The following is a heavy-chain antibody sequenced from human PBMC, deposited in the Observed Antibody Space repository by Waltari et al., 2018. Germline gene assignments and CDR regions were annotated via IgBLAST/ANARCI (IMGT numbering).Heavy chain of an antibody. CDR1: GFTFTNHG. D-gene: IGHD2-21*02. J-gene: IGHJ4*02. V-gene: IGHV3-7*04. CDR2: IKQDGSEK. Sequence: EVQLVESGGGLVQPGGALRPHCSGPGFTFTNHGMSWVRQAPGKGPEWVASIKQDGSEKYYVDSMKGRFTISRDNAKNSLSLQMDSLRAEDTAVYFCARGVTTVEYWGQGTLVTVSS. CDR3: ARGVTTVEY.